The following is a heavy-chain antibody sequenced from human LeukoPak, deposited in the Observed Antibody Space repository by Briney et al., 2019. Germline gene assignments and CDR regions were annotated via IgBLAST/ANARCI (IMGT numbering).Heavy chain of an antibody. V-gene: IGHV1-69*13. CDR3: ARGATKGNYFDY. CDR1: GGTFSSYA. D-gene: IGHD5-12*01. J-gene: IGHJ4*02. Sequence: GASVKVSCKASGGTFSSYAISWVRQAPGQGLEWTGGIIPIFGTANYAQKFQGRVTITADESTSTAYMELSSLRSEDTAVYYCARGATKGNYFDYWGQGTLVTVSS. CDR2: IIPIFGTA.